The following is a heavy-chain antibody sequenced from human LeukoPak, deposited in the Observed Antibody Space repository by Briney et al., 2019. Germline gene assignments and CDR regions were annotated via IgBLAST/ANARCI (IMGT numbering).Heavy chain of an antibody. V-gene: IGHV3-48*03. CDR1: GFTFSSYE. CDR3: AILYDNDSPGAFDY. Sequence: PGGSLRLSCAASGFTFSSYEMNWVRQAPGKGLEWVSYISSSGSTIYYADSVKGRFTISRDNSNSTLFLQMNNLSAEDTAVYYCAILYDNDSPGAFDYWGQGTLVTVSS. CDR2: ISSSGSTI. D-gene: IGHD3-22*01. J-gene: IGHJ4*02.